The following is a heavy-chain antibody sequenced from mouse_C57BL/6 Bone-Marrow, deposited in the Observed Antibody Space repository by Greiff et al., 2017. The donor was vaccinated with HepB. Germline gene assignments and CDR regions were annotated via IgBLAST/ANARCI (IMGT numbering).Heavy chain of an antibody. CDR2: ISSGGSYT. V-gene: IGHV5-6*01. CDR1: GFTFSSYG. J-gene: IGHJ1*03. Sequence: EVQLVESGGDLVKPGGSLKLSCAASGFTFSSYGMSWVRQTPDKRLEWVATISSGGSYTYYPDSLKGRFTISRDNAKNTLYLQMSSLKSEDTAMYYCARHRITTVWCFDVGGTGTTITVSS. CDR3: ARHRITTVWCFDV. D-gene: IGHD1-1*01.